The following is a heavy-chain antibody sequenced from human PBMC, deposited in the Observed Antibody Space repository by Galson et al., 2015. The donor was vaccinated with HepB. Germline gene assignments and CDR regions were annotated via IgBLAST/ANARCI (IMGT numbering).Heavy chain of an antibody. J-gene: IGHJ5*01. Sequence: PALVKPTQTLTLTCTFSGFSLSTSGVGVAWLRQPPGRALEWLAFIYWNDDKRYSPSLNSRLTIPKDNSENQVVLTLASMDPVDTATYFRAHRRNNMWFDYWGQGTLVTVSS. CDR1: GFSLSTSGVG. V-gene: IGHV2-5*01. CDR2: IYWNDDK. D-gene: IGHD2/OR15-2a*01. CDR3: AHRRNNMWFDY.